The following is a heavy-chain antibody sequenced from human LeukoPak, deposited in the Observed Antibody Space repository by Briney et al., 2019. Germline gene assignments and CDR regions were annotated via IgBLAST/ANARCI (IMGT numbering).Heavy chain of an antibody. V-gene: IGHV1-46*01. J-gene: IGHJ4*02. CDR3: ARDRDSSSWFVDY. D-gene: IGHD6-13*01. CDR2: INPSGGST. CDR1: GYTFTSYY. Sequence: ASVKVSCKSSGYTFTSYYVHWVRQAPGQGLEWMGIINPSGGSTSYAQRFQGRVTLTRDTSTSTVYTELSSLRSEDTAVYYCARDRDSSSWFVDYWDRGTLVTVSS.